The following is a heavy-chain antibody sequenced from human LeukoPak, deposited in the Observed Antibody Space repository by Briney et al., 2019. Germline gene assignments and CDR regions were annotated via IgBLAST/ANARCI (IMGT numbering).Heavy chain of an antibody. CDR1: GFTFSGYW. J-gene: IGHJ4*02. V-gene: IGHV3-74*01. Sequence: GGSLRLSCAASGFTFSGYWMHWVRQAPGKGLVWVSRINNDGSTTNYADSVKGRFTISRDNAKNTLYLQMNSLRAEDTAVYYCASLPYYYGSGSDYWGQGTLVTVSS. D-gene: IGHD3-10*01. CDR3: ASLPYYYGSGSDY. CDR2: INNDGSTT.